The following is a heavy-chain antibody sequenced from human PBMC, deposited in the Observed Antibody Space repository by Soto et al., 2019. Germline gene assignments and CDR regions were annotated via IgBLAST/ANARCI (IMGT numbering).Heavy chain of an antibody. CDR3: ASEMPTHRGYSGGSPFYY. J-gene: IGHJ4*02. Sequence: ASVKVSCKASGYNFTSYYMHWVRQAPGQGLEWMGIINPSGGSTSYAQKFQGRVTMTRDTSTGTVYMELSSLRSEDTAVYYCASEMPTHRGYSGGSPFYYWGQGTLVTVSS. V-gene: IGHV1-46*01. CDR2: INPSGGST. CDR1: GYNFTSYY. D-gene: IGHD2-15*01.